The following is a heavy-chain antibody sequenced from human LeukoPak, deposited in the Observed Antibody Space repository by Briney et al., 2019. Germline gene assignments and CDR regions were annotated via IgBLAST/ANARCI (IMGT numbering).Heavy chain of an antibody. J-gene: IGHJ4*02. D-gene: IGHD2-8*01. CDR2: IYYSRST. Sequence: SETLSLTCTVSGGSISSSSYYWGGIRQPPGKGLEWIGSIYYSRSTYYNPSLKSRVTISVDTSKNQFSLKLSSVTAADTAVYYCARLCIPCGAFDYWGQGTLVTVSS. CDR3: ARLCIPCGAFDY. CDR1: GGSISSSSYY. V-gene: IGHV4-39*07.